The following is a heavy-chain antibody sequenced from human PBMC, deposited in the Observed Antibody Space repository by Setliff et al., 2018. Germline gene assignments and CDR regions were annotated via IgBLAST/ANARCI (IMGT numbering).Heavy chain of an antibody. J-gene: IGHJ4*02. D-gene: IGHD3-10*01. Sequence: SETLSLTCTVSGDSIINYYWSWIRQPPGKGLEWIGHFYTSGITSYNPSLKSRVTISVDTSKNQFSLNLRSVTAADTAVYYCARQPSSGSYYNPRPYYFDYWGQGTLVTVSS. CDR3: ARQPSSGSYYNPRPYYFDY. V-gene: IGHV4-59*01. CDR1: GDSIINYY. CDR2: FYTSGIT.